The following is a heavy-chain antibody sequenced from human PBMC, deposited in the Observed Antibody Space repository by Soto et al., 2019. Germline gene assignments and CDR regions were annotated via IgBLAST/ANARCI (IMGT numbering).Heavy chain of an antibody. CDR2: IRSKAYGGTT. V-gene: IGHV3-49*03. J-gene: IGHJ3*02. D-gene: IGHD3-9*01. CDR1: GFTFGDYA. Sequence: GGSLRLSCTASGFTFGDYAMSWFRQAPGKGLEWVGFIRSKAYGGTTEYAASVKGRFTISRDDSKSIAYLQINSLKTEDTAVYYCTRVGYDILTGYPPDAFDIWGQGTMVTVSS. CDR3: TRVGYDILTGYPPDAFDI.